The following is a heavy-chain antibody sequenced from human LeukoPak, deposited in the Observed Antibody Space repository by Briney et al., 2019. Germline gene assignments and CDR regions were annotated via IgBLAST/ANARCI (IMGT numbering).Heavy chain of an antibody. D-gene: IGHD5-24*01. CDR1: GGTFSSYA. CDR2: IIPIFGTA. J-gene: IGHJ4*02. Sequence: SVKVSCKASGGTFSSYAISWVRQAPGQGLEWMGGIIPIFGTANYAQKFQGRVTITADESTSTACMELSSLRSEDTAVYYCARTTTRDGYIDNFDYWGQGTLVTVSS. V-gene: IGHV1-69*01. CDR3: ARTTTRDGYIDNFDY.